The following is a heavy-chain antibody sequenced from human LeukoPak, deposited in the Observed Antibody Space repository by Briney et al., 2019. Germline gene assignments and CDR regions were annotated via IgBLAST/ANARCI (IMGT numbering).Heavy chain of an antibody. Sequence: SGGSLRLSCTASGFTFSDYFMSWIRQAPGQGLEWVSYISSSGSTIYYADSVKGRFTLSRDNAKNSLYLQMSSLRAEDTAVYYCARGCDDRNYDGPSYYYMDVWGKGTTVTVSS. D-gene: IGHD4-11*01. J-gene: IGHJ6*03. CDR1: GFTFSDYF. V-gene: IGHV3-11*01. CDR2: ISSSGSTI. CDR3: ARGCDDRNYDGPSYYYMDV.